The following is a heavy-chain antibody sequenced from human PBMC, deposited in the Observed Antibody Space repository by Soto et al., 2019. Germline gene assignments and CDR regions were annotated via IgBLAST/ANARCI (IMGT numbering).Heavy chain of an antibody. V-gene: IGHV1-3*01. CDR1: GYTFSSYA. J-gene: IGHJ4*02. Sequence: ASVKVSCKASGYTFSSYAMHWVRQAPGQRLEWMGWINAGYGNTKSSQKFQDRVTISRDTSTNTAYMEVRSLRSDDTAVYYCARDKGSKAWYYFFDFWGQGTPVTVSS. CDR3: ARDKGSKAWYYFFDF. CDR2: INAGYGNT. D-gene: IGHD1-26*01.